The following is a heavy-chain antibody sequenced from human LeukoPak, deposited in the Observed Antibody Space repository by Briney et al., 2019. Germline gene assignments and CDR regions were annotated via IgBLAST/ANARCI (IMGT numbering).Heavy chain of an antibody. CDR3: TRGGPLDF. J-gene: IGHJ4*01. V-gene: IGHV3-74*01. Sequence: GGSLRLSCAASGFTFSSYWMHWVRQAPGKGLVWVSRSNSDGSTTNYADSVKGRFTISIDNAKNTLYLQMNSLNAEDTAVYYCTRGGPLDFWGHGTLVTVSS. CDR1: GFTFSSYW. CDR2: SNSDGSTT.